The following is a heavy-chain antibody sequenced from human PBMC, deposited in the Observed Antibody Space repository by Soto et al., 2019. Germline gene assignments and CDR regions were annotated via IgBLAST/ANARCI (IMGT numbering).Heavy chain of an antibody. J-gene: IGHJ4*02. CDR3: AKDPAGHSYGQYYFDY. V-gene: IGHV3-30*18. CDR2: ISYDGSNK. Sequence: PGGSLRLSCAASGFTFSSYGMHWVRQAPGKGLEWVAVISYDGSNKYYVDSVKGRFTISRDNSKNTLYLQMNSLRAEDTAVYYCAKDPAGHSYGQYYFDYWGQGTLVTVSS. CDR1: GFTFSSYG. D-gene: IGHD5-18*01.